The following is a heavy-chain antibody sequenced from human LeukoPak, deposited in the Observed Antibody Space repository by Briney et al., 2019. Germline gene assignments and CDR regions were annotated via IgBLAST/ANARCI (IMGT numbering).Heavy chain of an antibody. V-gene: IGHV3-9*01. J-gene: IGHJ4*02. Sequence: PGGSLRLSCAASGFTFDDYAMHWVRHAPGKGLEWGSGISWNSGSIGYADSVKGRFTISRDNAKNSLYLQMNSLRAEDTALYYCAKDLSGVGIFDYWGQGTLVTVSS. D-gene: IGHD6-25*01. CDR3: AKDLSGVGIFDY. CDR1: GFTFDDYA. CDR2: ISWNSGSI.